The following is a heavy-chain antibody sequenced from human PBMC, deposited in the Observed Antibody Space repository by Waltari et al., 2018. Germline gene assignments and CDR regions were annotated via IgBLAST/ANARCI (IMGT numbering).Heavy chain of an antibody. CDR2: LWYDGSNK. V-gene: IGHV3-33*01. CDR3: ARDAAVAGTWWYFDL. D-gene: IGHD6-19*01. Sequence: QVQLVESGGGVLQPGRSLRVSRAASGFTFSSSGMHWVRQAPGKGLGWVAVLWYDGSNKYYADSEKGRFTISRDNSKNTLYLQMNSLRAEDTAVYYCARDAAVAGTWWYFDLWGRGTLVSVSS. CDR1: GFTFSSSG. J-gene: IGHJ2*01.